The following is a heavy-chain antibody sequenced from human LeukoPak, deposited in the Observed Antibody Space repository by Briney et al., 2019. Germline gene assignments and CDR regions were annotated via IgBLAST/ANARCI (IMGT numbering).Heavy chain of an antibody. Sequence: GGSLRLSCAASGFTFSSYGMHWVRQAPGKGLEWVAVIWYDGSNKYYAGSVKGRFTISRDNSKNTLYLQMNSLRAEDTAVYYCAREHGEYNWNLFDYWGQGTLVTVSS. D-gene: IGHD1-20*01. V-gene: IGHV3-33*01. CDR3: AREHGEYNWNLFDY. J-gene: IGHJ4*02. CDR2: IWYDGSNK. CDR1: GFTFSSYG.